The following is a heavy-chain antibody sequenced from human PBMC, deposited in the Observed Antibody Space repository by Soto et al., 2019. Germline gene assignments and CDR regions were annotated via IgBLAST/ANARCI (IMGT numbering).Heavy chain of an antibody. CDR3: AKDGGIVAYWYNWFDP. D-gene: IGHD1-26*01. Sequence: PGGSLRLSCAASGFTFSSYAMNWVRQAPGKGLEWVSAISGGGGSLYYADSVKGRFTISRDNSKNTLYLQMNSLRAEDTAVYYCAKDGGIVAYWYNWFDPWGQGTLVTVSS. CDR1: GFTFSSYA. CDR2: ISGGGGSL. J-gene: IGHJ5*02. V-gene: IGHV3-23*01.